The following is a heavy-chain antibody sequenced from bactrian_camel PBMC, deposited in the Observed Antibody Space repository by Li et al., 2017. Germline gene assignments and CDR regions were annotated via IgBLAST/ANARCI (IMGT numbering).Heavy chain of an antibody. Sequence: VQLVESGGGLVQPGGSLRLTCAAPGFTFSTRAMSWVRQAPGKGLEWVARIIDSGYKTYYSDSVKGRFTISRDNAKNTVYLQMNSLKSEDTALYYCATDYGLGSFGYWGQGTQVTVS. CDR1: GFTFSTRA. CDR2: IIDSGYKT. CDR3: ATDYGLGSFGY. J-gene: IGHJ6*01. V-gene: IGHV3S40*01. D-gene: IGHD5*01.